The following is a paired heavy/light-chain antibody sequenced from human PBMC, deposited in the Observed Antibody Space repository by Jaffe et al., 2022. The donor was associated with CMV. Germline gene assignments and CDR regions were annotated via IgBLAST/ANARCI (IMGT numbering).Heavy chain of an antibody. CDR3: AREWPYMDV. D-gene: IGHD5-12*01. Sequence: QVQLVQSGAEVKKPGASVKVSCKASGYIFTRYDLNWVRQAPGQGLDWMGWMNPDSGNTGYAQKFQGRVTMTKDVSVNTAYLELSSLTYEDTAVYYCAREWPYMDVWGQGTTVTVSS. CDR2: MNPDSGNT. V-gene: IGHV1-8*01. J-gene: IGHJ6*03. CDR1: GYIFTRYD.
Light chain of an antibody. J-gene: IGLJ2*01. CDR2: GNI. CDR1: SSNIGADYD. V-gene: IGLV1-40*01. CDR3: QSYDTKLSGML. Sequence: QSVLTQPPSVSGAPGQRVTISCSGSSSNIGADYDVHWYQQLPGTAPKLLIYGNINRPSGVPDRFSGSISGSSASLAITGLQAEDEADYYCQSYDTKLSGMLFGGGTKLTVL.